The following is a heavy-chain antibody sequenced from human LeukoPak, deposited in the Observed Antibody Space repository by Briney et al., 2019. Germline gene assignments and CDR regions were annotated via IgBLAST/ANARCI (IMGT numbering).Heavy chain of an antibody. D-gene: IGHD4-17*01. J-gene: IGHJ4*02. CDR2: INPSGGST. CDR3: ARDSLYGVVDY. Sequence: ASVTVSCKASGGTFSGYAISWVRQAPGQGLEWMGIINPSGGSTSYAQKFQGRVTMTRDTSTSTVYMYLSSLRSEDTAVYYCARDSLYGVVDYWGQGTLVTVSS. CDR1: GGTFSGYA. V-gene: IGHV1-46*01.